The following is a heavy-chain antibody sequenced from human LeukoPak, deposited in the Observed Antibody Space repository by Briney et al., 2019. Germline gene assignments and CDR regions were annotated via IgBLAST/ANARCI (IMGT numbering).Heavy chain of an antibody. Sequence: GASVKVSCKTSGYTFTSYGIGWVRQAPGQGLEWMGWISDYNDNTNYAQKLQGRVTMTKDTSTSTAYMELRSLRSDDTAVYYCARGGSYYSGHDAFDIWGQGTMVTVSS. J-gene: IGHJ3*02. CDR3: ARGGSYYSGHDAFDI. D-gene: IGHD1-26*01. CDR1: GYTFTSYG. V-gene: IGHV1-18*01. CDR2: ISDYNDNT.